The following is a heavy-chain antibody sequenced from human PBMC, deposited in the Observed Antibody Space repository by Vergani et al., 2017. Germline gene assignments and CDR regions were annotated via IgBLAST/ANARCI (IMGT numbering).Heavy chain of an antibody. V-gene: IGHV4-34*01. CDR1: GGSFTSYH. CDR2: IDHTGRP. CDR3: ARVNTETNGHLYYYYYMDV. D-gene: IGHD4-11*01. Sequence: QVQLQQWGGGLLKPSETLSLTCVVNGGSFTSYHWTWIRQSPGEGLEWVGDIDHTGRPDYNPALKSRLTMSVDKSRNQFSLSLNSVTATDTAIYFCARVNTETNGHLYYYYYMDVWVQETAVTVS. J-gene: IGHJ6*03.